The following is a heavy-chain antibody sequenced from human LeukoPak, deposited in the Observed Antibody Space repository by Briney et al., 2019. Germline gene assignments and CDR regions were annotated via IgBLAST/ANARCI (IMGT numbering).Heavy chain of an antibody. Sequence: SETLSLTCAVYGGSFSGYYWSWIRQPLGKGLEWIGEINHSGSTNYNPSLKSRVTISVDTSKNQFSLKLSSVTAADTAVYYCARGVGGVVVTTIDYWGQGTLVTVSS. CDR1: GGSFSGYY. J-gene: IGHJ4*02. CDR3: ARGVGGVVVTTIDY. D-gene: IGHD2-21*02. CDR2: INHSGST. V-gene: IGHV4-34*01.